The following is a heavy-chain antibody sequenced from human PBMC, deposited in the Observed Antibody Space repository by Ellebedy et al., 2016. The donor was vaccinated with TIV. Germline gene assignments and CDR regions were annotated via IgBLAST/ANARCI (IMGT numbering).Heavy chain of an antibody. Sequence: PGGSLRLSCAASGFTFSTYSMTWVRQAPGKGLEWVSAITGSGVYTFYADSVKGRFTMSRDNSKNTLFLQMNSLRADDTAVYFCARNEPVASGSFLGYWGQGTLVTV. J-gene: IGHJ4*02. CDR1: GFTFSTYS. V-gene: IGHV3-23*01. CDR3: ARNEPVASGSFLGY. CDR2: ITGSGVYT. D-gene: IGHD3-3*01.